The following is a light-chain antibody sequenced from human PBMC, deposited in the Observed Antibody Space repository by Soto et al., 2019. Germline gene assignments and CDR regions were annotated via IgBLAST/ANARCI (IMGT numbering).Light chain of an antibody. V-gene: IGKV1-5*01. CDR1: QSISSW. J-gene: IGKJ1*01. CDR2: DAS. Sequence: DIQMTQSPSTLSASVGDRVTITCRASQSISSWLAWYLQKPVKAPKLLIYDASSLESGVPLRFSGSGSVTEFTLTISSLQPDDFATYYCQQYNSYSGTFGQGTKVEIK. CDR3: QQYNSYSGT.